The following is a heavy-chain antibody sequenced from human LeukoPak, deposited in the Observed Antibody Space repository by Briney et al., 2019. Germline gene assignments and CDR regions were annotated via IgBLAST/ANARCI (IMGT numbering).Heavy chain of an antibody. CDR3: ARDSDRLAYCGGDCNT. CDR1: GYTFTSYY. J-gene: IGHJ4*02. Sequence: GASVKVSCKASGYTFTSYYMHWVRQAPGQGLEWMGLINPSGSSTSYAQKFQGRLSLTRDMSTSTDYMELSSLRSEDTAVYYCARDSDRLAYCGGDCNTWGQGTLVTVSS. V-gene: IGHV1-46*01. CDR2: INPSGSST. D-gene: IGHD2-21*02.